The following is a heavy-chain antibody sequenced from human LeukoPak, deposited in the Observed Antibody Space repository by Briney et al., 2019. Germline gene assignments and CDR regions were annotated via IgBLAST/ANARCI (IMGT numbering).Heavy chain of an antibody. V-gene: IGHV4-4*07. CDR1: GGSISSYY. Sequence: SETLSLTCTVSGGSISSYYWSWIRQPAGKGLEWIGRIYTSGSTNYNPSLKSRVTMSVDTSKNQFSLKLSSVTAADTAVYYCARDDSSSWYYGNGFDYWGQGTLVTASS. CDR3: ARDDSSSWYYGNGFDY. J-gene: IGHJ4*02. D-gene: IGHD6-13*01. CDR2: IYTSGST.